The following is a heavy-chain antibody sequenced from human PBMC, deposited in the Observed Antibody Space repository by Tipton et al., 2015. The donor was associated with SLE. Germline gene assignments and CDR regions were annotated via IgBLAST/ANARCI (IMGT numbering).Heavy chain of an antibody. CDR1: GFMFEDYA. CDR2: INWNSGRI. J-gene: IGHJ4*02. V-gene: IGHV3-9*01. D-gene: IGHD2/OR15-2a*01. Sequence: SLRLSCAASGFMFEDYAMRWVRQAPGMGLEWVSGINWNSGRIVYADSVKGRFTISRDNAENSLYLQMNRLRTEDTALYYCARGKYYFDYWGQGALVTVSS. CDR3: ARGKYYFDY.